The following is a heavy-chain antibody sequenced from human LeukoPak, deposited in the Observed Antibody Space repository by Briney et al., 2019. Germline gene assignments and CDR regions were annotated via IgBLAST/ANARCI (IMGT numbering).Heavy chain of an antibody. CDR3: ARSPLLDRAAHAFDI. CDR1: GGSISSGGYY. Sequence: PSETLSLTCTVSGGSISSGGYYWSWIRQPPGEGLEWIGYIYHSGSTYYNPSLKSRVTISVDRSKNQFSLKLSSVTAADTAVYYCARSPLLDRAAHAFDIWGQGTMVTVSS. D-gene: IGHD3-3*01. J-gene: IGHJ3*02. CDR2: IYHSGST. V-gene: IGHV4-30-2*01.